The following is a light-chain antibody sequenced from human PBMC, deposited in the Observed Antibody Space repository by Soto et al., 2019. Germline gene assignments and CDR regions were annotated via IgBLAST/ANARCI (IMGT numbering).Light chain of an antibody. CDR1: QSVSSNY. CDR3: QHYDSPPPT. CDR2: GAS. V-gene: IGKV3-20*01. Sequence: EIVLTQSPGTLSLSPGERATLSCRASQSVSSNYLAWYQQKPGQAPRLLIYGASNRATGIPDRFSGSGSGTAFTLTISRLEPEDFAVFFCQHYDSPPPTFGQGTKVEIK. J-gene: IGKJ1*01.